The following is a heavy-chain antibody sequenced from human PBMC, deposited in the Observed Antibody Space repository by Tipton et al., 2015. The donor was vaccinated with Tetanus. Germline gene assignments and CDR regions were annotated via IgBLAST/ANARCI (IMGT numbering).Heavy chain of an antibody. CDR1: GGSISSGGYS. V-gene: IGHV4-30-2*01. J-gene: IGHJ5*02. D-gene: IGHD2-8*02. CDR2: MYYSGTT. Sequence: TLSLTCAVSGGSISSGGYSWTWTRQPPGKGLQWIGYMYYSGTTHYNPSLKSRVTISIDRSKNQLSLKLTSVTAADTAVYYCARATSTGPAYNWFDPWGQGTLVTVSS. CDR3: ARATSTGPAYNWFDP.